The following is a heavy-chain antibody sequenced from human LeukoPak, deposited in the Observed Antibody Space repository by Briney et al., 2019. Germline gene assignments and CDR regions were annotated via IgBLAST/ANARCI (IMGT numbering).Heavy chain of an antibody. CDR1: GFTFSSYW. CDR2: IVSDGSST. D-gene: IGHD6-19*01. V-gene: IGHV3-74*01. Sequence: GGSLRLSCAASGFTFSSYWMNWVRQVPGKGLVWVSRIVSDGSSTSYADSVKGRFTISRDNAKNTLYLQMNSLRAEDTAVYYCARVYSSGWYGYYFDYWGQGTLVTVSS. J-gene: IGHJ4*02. CDR3: ARVYSSGWYGYYFDY.